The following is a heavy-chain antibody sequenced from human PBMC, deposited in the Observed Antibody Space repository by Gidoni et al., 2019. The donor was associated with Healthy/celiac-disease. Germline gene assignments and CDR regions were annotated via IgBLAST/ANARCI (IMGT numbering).Heavy chain of an antibody. CDR2: ISWDGDST. CDR3: AKGGGAGDY. V-gene: IGHV3-43*01. J-gene: IGHJ4*02. Sequence: LEWVSLISWDGDSTYYADSVKGRFTISRDNSKNSLYLQMNSLRTEDTAFYYCAKGGGAGDYWGQGTLVTVSS. D-gene: IGHD3-10*01.